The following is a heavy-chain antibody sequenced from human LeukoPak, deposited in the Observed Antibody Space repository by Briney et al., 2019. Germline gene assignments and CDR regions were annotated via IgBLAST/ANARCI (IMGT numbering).Heavy chain of an antibody. D-gene: IGHD2-2*01. CDR1: GFTFSAFA. CDR2: ITDDGYNT. CDR3: AKDLSCTSGASDH. V-gene: IGHV3-23*01. Sequence: GGSLRLSCAASGFTFSAFAMTWVRQAPGEGVEWVSTITDDGYNTYSADSVKGRITFSRDNSKNTLSLQLRSLRAEDTAVYYCAKDLSCTSGASDHWGQGTLVTVSS. J-gene: IGHJ4*02.